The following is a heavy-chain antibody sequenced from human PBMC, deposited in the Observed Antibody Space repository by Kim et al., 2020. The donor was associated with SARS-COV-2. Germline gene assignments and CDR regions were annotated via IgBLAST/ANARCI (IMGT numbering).Heavy chain of an antibody. D-gene: IGHD3-10*01. CDR3: AKFPSQSGNYQTFDH. Sequence: GGSLRLSCAVSGFTLSSYALAWVRQAPGKGLEWVSVSSGSGDTTIYADSVKGRFTISRDNSKNTMYLQLSGLRAEDTAVYYCAKFPSQSGNYQTFDHWGQGTLVAVSS. V-gene: IGHV3-23*01. J-gene: IGHJ4*02. CDR1: GFTLSSYA. CDR2: SSGSGDTT.